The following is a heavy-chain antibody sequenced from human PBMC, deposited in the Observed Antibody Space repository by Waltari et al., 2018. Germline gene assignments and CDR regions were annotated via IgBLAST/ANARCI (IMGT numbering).Heavy chain of an antibody. V-gene: IGHV4-39*01. D-gene: IGHD3-16*01. Sequence: QLQLQESGPGLVKPSETLSLTCTVSGGSISSDDFYWGWIRQPPGQGLEWIGSISYSGNTYYNSSLTSRATVSVDTPKNQFSLMLASGTAAGTAVYYCGTSRGGSEEYWGQGRLVIVSS. J-gene: IGHJ4*01. CDR1: GGSISSDDFY. CDR3: GTSRGGSEEY. CDR2: ISYSGNT.